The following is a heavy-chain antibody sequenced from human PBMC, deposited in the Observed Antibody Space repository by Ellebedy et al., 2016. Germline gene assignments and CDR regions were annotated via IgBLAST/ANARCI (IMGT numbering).Heavy chain of an antibody. D-gene: IGHD3-22*01. CDR1: GFTFSSYW. V-gene: IGHV3-7*04. CDR3: ARVNYDSSYGHDLFHYWYFDL. J-gene: IGHJ2*01. CDR2: IKQDGSEK. Sequence: GESLKISCAASGFTFSSYWMSWVRQAPGKGLEWVANIKQDGSEKYYVDSVKGRFTISRDNAKNSLYLQMNSLRAEDTAVYYCARVNYDSSYGHDLFHYWYFDLWGRGTLVTVSS.